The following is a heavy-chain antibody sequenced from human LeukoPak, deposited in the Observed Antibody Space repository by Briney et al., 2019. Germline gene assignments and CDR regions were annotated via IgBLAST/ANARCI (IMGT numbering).Heavy chain of an antibody. J-gene: IGHJ4*02. CDR1: GFTFDDYA. Sequence: PGRSLRLSCAASGFTFDDYAMHWVRQAPGKGLEWVSGISWNSGSIVYADSVKGRFTISRDNAKNSLYLQMNSLRAEDTAVYYCAKDFVVVPGNVNYFDYWGQGTLVTVSS. CDR3: AKDFVVVPGNVNYFDY. CDR2: ISWNSGSI. D-gene: IGHD2-21*02. V-gene: IGHV3-9*01.